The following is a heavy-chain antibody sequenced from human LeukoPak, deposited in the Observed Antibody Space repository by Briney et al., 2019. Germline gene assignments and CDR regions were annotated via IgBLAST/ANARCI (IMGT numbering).Heavy chain of an antibody. V-gene: IGHV1-18*01. CDR3: ARAPYYDSSGYPSG. CDR1: GYTFTSYG. Sequence: ASVKVSCKASGYTFTSYGISWVRQAPGQGLEWMGWISAYNGNTNYAQKLQGRVTMTTDTSTSTAYMELRSLGSDDTAVYYCARAPYYDSSGYPSGWGQGTLVTVSS. D-gene: IGHD3-22*01. CDR2: ISAYNGNT. J-gene: IGHJ4*02.